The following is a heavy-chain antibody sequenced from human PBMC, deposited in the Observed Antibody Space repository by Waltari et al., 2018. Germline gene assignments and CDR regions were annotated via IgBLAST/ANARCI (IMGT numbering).Heavy chain of an antibody. D-gene: IGHD1-26*01. V-gene: IGHV1-8*01. CDR2: MNPNSGNT. Sequence: QVQLVQSGAEVKKPGASVKVSCKASGYTFTSYEINWVRQATGQGLEWMGWMNPNSGNTGYAQKFQGRVTMTRNTSISTAYMELSSLRSEDTAVYYCARPPLSYGGMDVWGQGTTVTVSS. J-gene: IGHJ6*02. CDR1: GYTFTSYE. CDR3: ARPPLSYGGMDV.